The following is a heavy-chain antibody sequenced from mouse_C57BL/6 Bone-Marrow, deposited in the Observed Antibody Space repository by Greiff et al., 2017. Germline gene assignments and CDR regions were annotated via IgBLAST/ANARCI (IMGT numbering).Heavy chain of an antibody. J-gene: IGHJ3*01. CDR1: GYSITSGYY. Sequence: EVQLQESGPGLVKPSQSLTLSCSATGYSITSGYYWNLIRQFPGNKLEWMGYIRYDGSNNYNPSLKNRISITRDTSKNKFFVKLNAVTTEDTATSYCARGGLLRSVATGVAYWGQVTLVTVSA. D-gene: IGHD1-1*01. CDR3: ARGGLLRSVATGVAY. V-gene: IGHV3-6*01. CDR2: IRYDGSN.